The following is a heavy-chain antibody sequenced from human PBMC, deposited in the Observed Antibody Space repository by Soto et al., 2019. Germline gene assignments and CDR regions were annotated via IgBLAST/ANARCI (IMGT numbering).Heavy chain of an antibody. D-gene: IGHD3-16*01. V-gene: IGHV1-2*02. CDR2: INPNSGGT. Sequence: ASVKVSCKASGYTFTGYYMHWVRQAPGQGLEWMGWINPNSGGTNYAQKFQGRVTMTRDTSISTAYMELSRLRSDDTAVYSCARDTVPPGGLKLSVSFDPWGQGTLVTVSS. CDR3: ARDTVPPGGLKLSVSFDP. J-gene: IGHJ5*02. CDR1: GYTFTGYY.